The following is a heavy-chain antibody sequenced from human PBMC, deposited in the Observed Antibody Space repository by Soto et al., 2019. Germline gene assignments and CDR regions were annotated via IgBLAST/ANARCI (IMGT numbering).Heavy chain of an antibody. CDR1: GFTFDDYA. Sequence: EVQLVESGGGLVQPGRSLRLSCAASGFTFDDYAMHWVRQAPGKGLEWVSGISWNSGSIGYADSVKGRFTISRDNAKNAMYLPMNSLRGEDTALYYCAKSPTAGTENNWFDPWGQGTLVTVSS. CDR2: ISWNSGSI. D-gene: IGHD6-19*01. CDR3: AKSPTAGTENNWFDP. V-gene: IGHV3-9*01. J-gene: IGHJ5*02.